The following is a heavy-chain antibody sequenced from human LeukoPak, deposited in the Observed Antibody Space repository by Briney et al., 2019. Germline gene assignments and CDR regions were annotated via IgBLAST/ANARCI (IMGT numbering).Heavy chain of an antibody. CDR2: IYYSGST. J-gene: IGHJ4*02. V-gene: IGHV4-39*07. CDR1: GGSISSSSYY. CDR3: ASEILVRGGYFDY. D-gene: IGHD1-26*01. Sequence: PSETLSLTCTVSGGSISSSSYYWGWIRQPPGKGLEWIGSIYYSGSTYYNPSLKSRVTISVDTSKNQFSLELSSVTAADTAVYYCASEILVRGGYFDYWGQGTLVTVSS.